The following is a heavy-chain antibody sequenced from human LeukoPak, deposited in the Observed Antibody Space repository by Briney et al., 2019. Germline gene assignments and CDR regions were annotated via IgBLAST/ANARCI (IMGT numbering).Heavy chain of an antibody. V-gene: IGHV1-69*02. J-gene: IGHJ4*02. Sequence: ISWVRQAPGQGGEWVGRIIPILGIANYAQKFQGRVTITADKSTSTAYMELSSLRSEDTAVYYCASPPAAPYGDWGQGTLVTVSS. D-gene: IGHD2-2*01. CDR2: IIPILGIA. CDR3: ASPPAAPYGD.